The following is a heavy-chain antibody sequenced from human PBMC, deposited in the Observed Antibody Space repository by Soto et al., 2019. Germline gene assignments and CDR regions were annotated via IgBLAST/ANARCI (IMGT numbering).Heavy chain of an antibody. CDR2: IKQDGSEK. D-gene: IGHD2-21*01. CDR3: ARDPRGHYSFDS. V-gene: IGHV3-7*03. Sequence: VQLVESGGSLVQPGGSLRLSCAASGFTFGSYWMTWVRQAPGKGLEWVANIKQDGSEKYYVDSVKGRFIISRCNAKNSLFLQMSSLRVDDTAMYYCARDPRGHYSFDSWGQGTLVTVSS. J-gene: IGHJ5*01. CDR1: GFTFGSYW.